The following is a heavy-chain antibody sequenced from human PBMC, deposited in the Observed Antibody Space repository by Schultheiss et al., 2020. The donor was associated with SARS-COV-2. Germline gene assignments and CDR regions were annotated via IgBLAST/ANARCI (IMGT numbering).Heavy chain of an antibody. D-gene: IGHD5-12*01. V-gene: IGHV4-34*01. CDR3: ASWGVATPFDY. J-gene: IGHJ4*02. CDR2: IYHSGST. Sequence: SETLSLTCAVYGGSFSGYYWSWIRQPPGKGLEWIGSIYHSGSTYYNPSLKSRVTISVDTSKNQFSLKLSSVTAADTAVYYCASWGVATPFDYWGQGTLVTVSS. CDR1: GGSFSGYY.